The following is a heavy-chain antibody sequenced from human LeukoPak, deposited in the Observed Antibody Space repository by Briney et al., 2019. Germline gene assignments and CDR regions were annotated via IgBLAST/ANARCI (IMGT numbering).Heavy chain of an antibody. CDR2: IYYSGST. J-gene: IGHJ6*03. Sequence: SETLSLTCTVSGGSISSSSYYWGWIRQPPGKGLEWIGSIYYSGSTYYNPSLKSRVTISVDKSKNQFSLKLSSVTAADTAVYYCARDNYYYYYMDVWGKGTTVTVSS. CDR1: GGSISSSSYY. CDR3: ARDNYYYYYMDV. V-gene: IGHV4-39*07.